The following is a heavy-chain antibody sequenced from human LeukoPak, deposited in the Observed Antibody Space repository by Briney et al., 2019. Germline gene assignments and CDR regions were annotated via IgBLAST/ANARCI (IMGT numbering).Heavy chain of an antibody. CDR3: AGTRGYSYGQLDY. CDR1: GFTFSSYA. D-gene: IGHD5-18*01. Sequence: GGSLRLSCAASGFTFSSYAMHWVRQAPGKGLEYVSAISSNGGSTYYANSVKGRFTISRDNSKNTLYLQMGSLRAEDMAVYYCAGTRGYSYGQLDYWGQGTLVTVSS. V-gene: IGHV3-64*01. J-gene: IGHJ4*02. CDR2: ISSNGGST.